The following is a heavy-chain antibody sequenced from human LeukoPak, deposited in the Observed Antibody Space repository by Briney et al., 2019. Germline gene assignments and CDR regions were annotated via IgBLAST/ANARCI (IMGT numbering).Heavy chain of an antibody. CDR1: GFIFSSYE. Sequence: GGSLRLSCAASGFIFSSYEMNRVRQAPGKGLEWVSHISHSGVTIYYADSVEGRFTMSRDNAKNSLYLQMNSLRAEDTAIYYCARQLSGAYFDYWGQGTLVTVSS. CDR2: ISHSGVTI. J-gene: IGHJ4*02. V-gene: IGHV3-48*03. CDR3: ARQLSGAYFDY. D-gene: IGHD7-27*01.